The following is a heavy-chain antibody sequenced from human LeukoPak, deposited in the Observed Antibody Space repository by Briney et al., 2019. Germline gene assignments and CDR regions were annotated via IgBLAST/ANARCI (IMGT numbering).Heavy chain of an antibody. CDR1: GYTFTSYG. CDR3: ARTLYYDSSGCFGY. V-gene: IGHV1-18*01. D-gene: IGHD3-22*01. Sequence: ASVKVSCKASGYTFTSYGISWVRQAPGQGLEWMGWISAYNGNTNYAQKLQGRVTMTTDTSTSTAYMELRSLRSDDTAVYYCARTLYYDSSGCFGYWGQGTLVTVSS. J-gene: IGHJ4*02. CDR2: ISAYNGNT.